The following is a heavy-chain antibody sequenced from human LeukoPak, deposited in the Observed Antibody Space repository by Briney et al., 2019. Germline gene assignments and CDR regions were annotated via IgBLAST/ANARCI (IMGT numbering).Heavy chain of an antibody. CDR1: GGSISSSSYY. D-gene: IGHD2-21*02. V-gene: IGHV4-39*01. CDR3: ARRNEGDPPFFDY. Sequence: PSETLSLTCTVSGGSISSSSYYWGWIRQPPGKGLEWIGSIYYSGSTYYNPSLKSRVTISVDTSKNQFSLKLSSVTAADTAVYYCARRNEGDPPFFDYWAREPWSPSPQ. CDR2: IYYSGST. J-gene: IGHJ4*02.